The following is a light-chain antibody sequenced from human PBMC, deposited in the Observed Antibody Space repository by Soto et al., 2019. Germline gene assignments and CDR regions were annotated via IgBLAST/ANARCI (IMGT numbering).Light chain of an antibody. V-gene: IGLV2-14*01. J-gene: IGLJ1*01. CDR3: SSLTTSSTYV. CDR1: SSDVGAYNY. CDR2: EVS. Sequence: QSVLTRPASVSGSPGQSVAISCTGTSSDVGAYNYISWYQQHPGKAPKLLLSEVSNRPSGVSDRFSGSKSGNTASLTISGLQAEDEADYYCSSLTTSSTYVFGTGTKVTVL.